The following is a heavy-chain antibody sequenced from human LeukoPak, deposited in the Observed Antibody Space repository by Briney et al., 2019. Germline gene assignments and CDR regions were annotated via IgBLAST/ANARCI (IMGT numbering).Heavy chain of an antibody. CDR3: ARDRVPFVVVVAATEFDY. V-gene: IGHV3-11*06. J-gene: IGHJ4*02. CDR1: GFTFSDYY. D-gene: IGHD2-15*01. CDR2: ISSSSSYT. Sequence: PGGSLRLSCTASGFTFSDYYMSWIRQAPGKGLEWVSYISSSSSYTKYADSVKGRFTISRDNAKNSLYLQMNSLRAEDTAVYYCARDRVPFVVVVAATEFDYWGQGTLVTVSS.